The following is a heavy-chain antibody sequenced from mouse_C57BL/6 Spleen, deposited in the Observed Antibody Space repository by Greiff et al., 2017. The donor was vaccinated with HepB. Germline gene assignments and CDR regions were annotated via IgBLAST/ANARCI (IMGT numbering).Heavy chain of an antibody. D-gene: IGHD2-5*01. V-gene: IGHV1-54*01. J-gene: IGHJ3*01. Sequence: VQLVESGAELVRPGPSVKVSCKASGYAFTNYLIEWVKQRPGQGLEWIGVINPGSGGTNYNEKFKGKATLTADKSSSTAYMQLSSLTSEDSAVYFCANSNYEGWFAYWGQGTLVTVSA. CDR2: INPGSGGT. CDR1: GYAFTNYL. CDR3: ANSNYEGWFAY.